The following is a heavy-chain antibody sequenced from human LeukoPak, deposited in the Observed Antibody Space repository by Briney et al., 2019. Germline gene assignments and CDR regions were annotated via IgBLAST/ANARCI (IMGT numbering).Heavy chain of an antibody. CDR2: IYNSGSI. Sequence: SETLSLTCTVSGGSINSHYCNWIRQSPGKGLEWIGYIYNSGSINYNPSLKSRVTISADTSKNQFSLKLSSVTAADTAIYYCATKVRGGFDIWGQGTMVTVSS. CDR3: ATKVRGGFDI. J-gene: IGHJ3*02. D-gene: IGHD2-15*01. CDR1: GGSINSHY. V-gene: IGHV4-59*11.